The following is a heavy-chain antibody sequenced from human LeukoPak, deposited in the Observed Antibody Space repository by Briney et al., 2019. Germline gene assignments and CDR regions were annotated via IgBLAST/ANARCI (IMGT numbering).Heavy chain of an antibody. CDR3: ARDRNYYDGSAYYDVFDV. D-gene: IGHD3-22*01. V-gene: IGHV3-7*01. Sequence: PGGSLRLSCAASGFTFSTYWMSWVRQAPGKGLEGVANIRKDGSIKHYVDSVTGRFTISRDNAKNSLFLQLNNLRAEDTAVYYCARDRNYYDGSAYYDVFDVWGQGTTVTVSS. CDR1: GFTFSTYW. J-gene: IGHJ3*01. CDR2: IRKDGSIK.